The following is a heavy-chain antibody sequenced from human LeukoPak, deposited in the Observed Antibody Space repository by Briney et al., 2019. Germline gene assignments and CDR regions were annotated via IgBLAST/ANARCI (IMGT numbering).Heavy chain of an antibody. D-gene: IGHD5-24*01. CDR1: GGSISSSSYY. J-gene: IGHJ4*02. CDR3: ARQRDGYNSGHLDY. CDR2: IYYSGST. V-gene: IGHV4-31*03. Sequence: SETLSLTCTVSGGSISSSSYYWGWIRQHPGKGLEWIGYIYYSGSTYCNPSLKSRVTISVDTSKNQFSLKLSSVTAADTAVYYCARQRDGYNSGHLDYWGQGTLVTVSS.